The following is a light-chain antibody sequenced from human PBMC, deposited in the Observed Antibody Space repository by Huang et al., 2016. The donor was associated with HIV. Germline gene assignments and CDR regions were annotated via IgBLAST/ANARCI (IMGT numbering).Light chain of an antibody. CDR3: QQSHSLPPA. V-gene: IGKV1-39*01. J-gene: IGKJ3*01. Sequence: DVQMTQSPSSLSASVGDRVTIACRASQTIGTYVNWYQQKPGKVPSRLIYGASNLHIGVPSMFSGSGAGTDFTLTISSLQPEDFATYYCQQSHSLPPAFGPGTIVDFE. CDR2: GAS. CDR1: QTIGTY.